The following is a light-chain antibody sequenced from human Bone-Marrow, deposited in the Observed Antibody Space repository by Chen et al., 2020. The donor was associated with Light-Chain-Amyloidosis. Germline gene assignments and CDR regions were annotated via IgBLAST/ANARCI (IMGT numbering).Light chain of an antibody. V-gene: IGLV6-57*01. Sequence: NCMLTQLHSVSESPGKTVIISCTRSSGSIATNYVQWYQQPPGSSPTTVIYEDDQRPSGGPDRFSGSIDRSSNSASLTISGLKTEDEADYYCQSYQGSSQGVFGGGTKLTVL. CDR2: EDD. CDR3: QSYQGSSQGV. J-gene: IGLJ3*02. CDR1: SGSIATNY.